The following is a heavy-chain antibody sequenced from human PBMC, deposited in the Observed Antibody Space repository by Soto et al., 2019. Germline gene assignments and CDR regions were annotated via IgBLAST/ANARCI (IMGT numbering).Heavy chain of an antibody. CDR2: ISGSGGST. V-gene: IGHV3-23*01. CDR1: GFTFSSYA. D-gene: IGHD5-18*01. CDR3: AKDKRSWTWIQPWFDP. Sequence: GGSLRLSCASSGFTFSSYAMSWVRQAPGKGLEWVSAISGSGGSTYYADSVKGRFTISRDNSKNTLYLQMNSLRAEDTAVYYCAKDKRSWTWIQPWFDPWGQGTLVTVSS. J-gene: IGHJ5*02.